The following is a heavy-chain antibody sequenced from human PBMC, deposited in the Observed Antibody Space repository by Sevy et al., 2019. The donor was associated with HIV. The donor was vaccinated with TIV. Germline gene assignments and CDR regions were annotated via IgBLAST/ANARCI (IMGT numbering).Heavy chain of an antibody. Sequence: GGSLRLSCAASEFTFSHHNMNWVRQAPGKGLEWISYISKSGSTTYFADSVRGRFTISRDNAKNSLFLEMHSLTDEDTAVYYCAREENRELGTIPLDSWGRGIQVTVSS. J-gene: IGHJ4*02. D-gene: IGHD7-27*01. CDR3: AREENRELGTIPLDS. CDR2: ISKSGSTT. CDR1: EFTFSHHN. V-gene: IGHV3-48*02.